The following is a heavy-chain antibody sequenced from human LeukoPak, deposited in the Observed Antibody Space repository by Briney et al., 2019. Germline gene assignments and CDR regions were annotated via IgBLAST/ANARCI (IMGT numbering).Heavy chain of an antibody. D-gene: IGHD6-13*01. CDR1: GYTFTSYA. CDR3: ARGHSSSWSPIGY. Sequence: ASVKVSCKASGYTFTSYAMHWVRQAPGQRLEWMGWINAGNGNTKYSQKFQGRVTITRDTSASTAYMELSSLRSEDTAVYYCARGHSSSWSPIGYWGQGTLVTVSS. CDR2: INAGNGNT. J-gene: IGHJ4*02. V-gene: IGHV1-3*01.